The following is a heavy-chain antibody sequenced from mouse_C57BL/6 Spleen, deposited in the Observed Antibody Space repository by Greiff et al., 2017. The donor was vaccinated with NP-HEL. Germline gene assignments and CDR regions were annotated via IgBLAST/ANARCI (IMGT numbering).Heavy chain of an antibody. V-gene: IGHV1-50*01. CDR1: GYTFTSYW. J-gene: IGHJ4*01. D-gene: IGHD1-1*01. CDR2: IDPSDSYT. Sequence: QVQLQQPGAELVKPGASVKLSCKASGYTFTSYWMQWVKQRPGQGLEWIGEIDPSDSYTNYNQKFKGKATLTVDTSSSTAYMQLSSLTSEDSAVYYCTTDGSSSHYYAMDYWGQGTSVTVSS. CDR3: TTDGSSSHYYAMDY.